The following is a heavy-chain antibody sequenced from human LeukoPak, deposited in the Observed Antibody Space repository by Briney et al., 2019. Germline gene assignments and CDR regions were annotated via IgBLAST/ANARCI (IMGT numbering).Heavy chain of an antibody. V-gene: IGHV3-66*01. CDR3: ARGGWSASRIYYHSFDY. CDR1: GFTVSTNY. D-gene: IGHD3-16*01. J-gene: IGHJ4*02. Sequence: GGSLRLSCAASGFTVSTNYMIWVRQAPGKGLEWVSVIYSGGTTNYADAVRGRFAISRDNSRNTLYLQMNSLRAEDTAVYLCARGGWSASRIYYHSFDYWGQGTLVTVSS. CDR2: IYSGGTT.